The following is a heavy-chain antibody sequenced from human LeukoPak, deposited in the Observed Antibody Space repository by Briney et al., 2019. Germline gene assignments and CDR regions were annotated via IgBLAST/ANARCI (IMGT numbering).Heavy chain of an antibody. D-gene: IGHD3-16*01. CDR2: IYNSAIT. V-gene: IGHV3-53*01. CDR3: ATFPWGGFDP. CDR1: GFTLSPNY. J-gene: IGHJ5*02. Sequence: PGGSLRLSCAASGFTLSPNYMSWVRQAPGKGLEWVSVIYNSAITYSADSVKGRFSISRDNSQKTLYLQMNSLRVDDTAVYYCATFPWGGFDPWGQGILVTVSS.